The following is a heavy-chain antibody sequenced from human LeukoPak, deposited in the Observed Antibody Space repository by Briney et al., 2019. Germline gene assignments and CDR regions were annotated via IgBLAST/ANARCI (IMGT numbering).Heavy chain of an antibody. CDR3: ARISSSSGLFDY. CDR1: GDSVSSNSAS. V-gene: IGHV6-1*01. Sequence: SQTLSLTCAISGDSVSSNSASWNWIRQSPSSGLEWLGRAYYRSKWYNDYAVSVKSRITINPDTSKNQFSLQLKSVTPEDTAVYYCARISSSSGLFDYWGQGTLVTVS. CDR2: AYYRSKWYN. D-gene: IGHD6-6*01. J-gene: IGHJ4*02.